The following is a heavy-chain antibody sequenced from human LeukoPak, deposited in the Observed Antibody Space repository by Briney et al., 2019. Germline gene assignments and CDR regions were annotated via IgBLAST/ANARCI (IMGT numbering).Heavy chain of an antibody. J-gene: IGHJ3*02. Sequence: SETLSLTCAVYGGSFSGYYWSWIRQPPGKGLEWIGEINHSGSTNYNPSLKSRVTISVDTSKNQFSLKLSSVTAADTAVYYCARARYDFWSGSDAFDIWGQGTMVTVSS. CDR2: INHSGST. V-gene: IGHV4-34*01. CDR1: GGSFSGYY. CDR3: ARARYDFWSGSDAFDI. D-gene: IGHD3-3*01.